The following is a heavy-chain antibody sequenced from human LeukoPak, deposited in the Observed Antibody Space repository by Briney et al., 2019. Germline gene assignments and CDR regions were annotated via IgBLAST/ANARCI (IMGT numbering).Heavy chain of an antibody. CDR2: ISGDGKST. D-gene: IGHD1-26*01. V-gene: IGHV3-43*02. J-gene: IGHJ5*02. Sequence: GESLKISCVTSGFTLDDYALHWVRQAPGKGLEWISLISGDGKSTYYADSVKGRFTISRDNSKNSLYLQMSSLRADDTALYYCAKGVRSGTYYNCFDPWGQGTLVTVSS. CDR1: GFTLDDYA. CDR3: AKGVRSGTYYNCFDP.